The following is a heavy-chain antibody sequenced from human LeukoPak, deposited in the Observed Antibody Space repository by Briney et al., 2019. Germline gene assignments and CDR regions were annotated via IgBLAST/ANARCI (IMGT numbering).Heavy chain of an antibody. CDR1: GSSFTSNW. J-gene: IGHJ4*02. Sequence: GESLQISCQGSGSSFTSNWIAWVRQMPGKGLERMGIIYPGDSDTRYSPSFQGQVTISADKSISTAYLQWSSLKASDTAMYYCARQGYTSSWSDWGQGTLVTVSS. CDR2: IYPGDSDT. V-gene: IGHV5-51*01. D-gene: IGHD6-13*01. CDR3: ARQGYTSSWSD.